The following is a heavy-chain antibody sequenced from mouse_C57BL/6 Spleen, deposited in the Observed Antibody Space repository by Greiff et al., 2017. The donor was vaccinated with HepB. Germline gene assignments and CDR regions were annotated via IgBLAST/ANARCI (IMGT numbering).Heavy chain of an antibody. Sequence: EVHLVESGGGLVKPGGSLKLSCAASGFTFRSYTMSWVRQTPEKRLEWVATISGGGGNTYYPDSVKGRFPISRDNAKNTLYLQMSSLRSEDTALYYCARRTRVTGYYFDYWGQGTTLTVSS. J-gene: IGHJ2*01. CDR3: ARRTRVTGYYFDY. D-gene: IGHD2-2*01. CDR1: GFTFRSYT. CDR2: ISGGGGNT. V-gene: IGHV5-9*01.